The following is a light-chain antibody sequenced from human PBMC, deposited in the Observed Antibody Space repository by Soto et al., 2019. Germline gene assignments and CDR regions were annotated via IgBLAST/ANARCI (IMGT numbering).Light chain of an antibody. J-gene: IGLJ1*01. CDR2: DVR. Sequence: QSVLTKPASVSGSPGQSITISCTGTSSDVGGYNYVSWYQQHPGKAPKLMIYDVRNRPSGVSNRFSGSKSVNTASLTISGLQAEDEADYYCSSYTTISTYVFGTGTKVPS. CDR1: SSDVGGYNY. V-gene: IGLV2-14*01. CDR3: SSYTTISTYV.